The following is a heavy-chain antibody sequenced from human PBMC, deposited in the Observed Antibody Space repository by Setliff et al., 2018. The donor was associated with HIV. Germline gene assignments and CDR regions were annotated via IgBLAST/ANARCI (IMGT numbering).Heavy chain of an antibody. CDR3: ARTWLHYGADIPRFDP. CDR1: GYSINSDFY. D-gene: IGHD4-17*01. Sequence: SETLSLSCVVSGYSINSDFYWGWLRQPPGMGLESPGRGLEWIGHIYHSGSTYYNPSLNSRVTMSIDMSKNQFSLSLTSVTAADTAIYYCARTWLHYGADIPRFDPWGQGVLVTVSS. V-gene: IGHV4-38-2*01. J-gene: IGHJ5*02. CDR2: IYHSGST.